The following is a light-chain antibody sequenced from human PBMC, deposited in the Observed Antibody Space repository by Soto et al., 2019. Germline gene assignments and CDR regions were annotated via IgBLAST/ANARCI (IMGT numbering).Light chain of an antibody. V-gene: IGKV1-5*03. Sequence: PSTLSGSVGDRVTITCRASQTISSWLAWYQQKPGKAPKLLIYKASTLKSGVPSRFRGSGSGTEFTLTISSLQPDDFATYYCQHYNTYPWTFGQGTKVDI. CDR2: KAS. CDR1: QTISSW. CDR3: QHYNTYPWT. J-gene: IGKJ1*01.